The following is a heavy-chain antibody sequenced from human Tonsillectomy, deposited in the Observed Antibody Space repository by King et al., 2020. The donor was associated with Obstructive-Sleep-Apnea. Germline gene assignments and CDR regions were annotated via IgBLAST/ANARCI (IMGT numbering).Heavy chain of an antibody. CDR3: ARENVRMIDRWAYPLDAFDI. CDR1: GYSFTSYW. D-gene: IGHD3-9*01. V-gene: IGHV5-51*01. J-gene: IGHJ3*02. CDR2: IYPGDSDT. Sequence: QLVQSGAEVKKPGESLKISCKGSGYSFTSYWIGWVRQMPGKGLEWMGIIYPGDSDTRYSPSFQGQVTISADKSISTAYLQWSSLKASDTAMYYCARENVRMIDRWAYPLDAFDIWGQGTMVTVSS.